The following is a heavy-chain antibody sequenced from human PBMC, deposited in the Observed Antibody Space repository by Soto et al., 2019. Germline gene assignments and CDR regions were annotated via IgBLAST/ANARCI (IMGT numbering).Heavy chain of an antibody. V-gene: IGHV2-5*02. D-gene: IGHD2-21*01. CDR3: SHVHMTFAC. CDR2: IYWDDDK. CDR1: GFSLSTSGVG. Sequence: QITLKESGPTLVKPTQTLTLTCTFSGFSLSTSGVGVGWIRQPPGKALEWLALIYWDDDKRYSPSLKSRLTITKETYHNPVVPTMTNMEPVEKATKYFSHVHMTFACRGRGTLVAVSS. J-gene: IGHJ4*02.